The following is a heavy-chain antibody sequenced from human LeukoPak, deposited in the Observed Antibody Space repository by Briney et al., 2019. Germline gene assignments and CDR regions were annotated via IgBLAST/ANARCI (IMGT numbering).Heavy chain of an antibody. CDR2: ISYDGSNK. V-gene: IGHV3-30-3*01. CDR3: ARGQYYDSTLHAFDI. CDR1: GFTFSSYA. J-gene: IGHJ3*02. D-gene: IGHD3-22*01. Sequence: PGGSLRLSCAASGFTFSSYAMHWVRQAPGKGLEWVAVISYDGSNKYYADSVKGRFTISRDNSKNTLYLQMNSLRAEDTAVYYCARGQYYDSTLHAFDIWGQGTMVTVSS.